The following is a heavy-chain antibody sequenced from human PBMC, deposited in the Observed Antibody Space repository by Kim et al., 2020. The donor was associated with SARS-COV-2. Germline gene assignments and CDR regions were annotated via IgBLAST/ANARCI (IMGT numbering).Heavy chain of an antibody. CDR2: ISSSSSYI. V-gene: IGHV3-21*01. Sequence: GGSLRLSCAASGFTFSSYSMNWVRQAPGKGLEWVSSISSSSSYIYYADSVKGRFTISRDNAKNSLYLQMNSLRAEDTAVYYCARDYYDSSGYYGRRGGDAFDIWGQGTMVTVSS. CDR1: GFTFSSYS. D-gene: IGHD3-22*01. CDR3: ARDYYDSSGYYGRRGGDAFDI. J-gene: IGHJ3*02.